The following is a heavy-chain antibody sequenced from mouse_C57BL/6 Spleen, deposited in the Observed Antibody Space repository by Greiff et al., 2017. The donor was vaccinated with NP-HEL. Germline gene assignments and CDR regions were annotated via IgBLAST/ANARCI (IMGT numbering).Heavy chain of an antibody. V-gene: IGHV1-63*01. CDR3: ARITTVPYYYAMDY. J-gene: IGHJ4*01. CDR2: IYPGGGYT. D-gene: IGHD1-1*01. Sequence: VQLQESGAELVRPGTSVKMSCKASGYTFTNYWIGWAKQRPGHGLEWIGDIYPGGGYTNYNEKFKGKATLTADKSSSTAYMQFSSLTSEDSAIYYCARITTVPYYYAMDYWGQGTSVTVSS. CDR1: GYTFTNYW.